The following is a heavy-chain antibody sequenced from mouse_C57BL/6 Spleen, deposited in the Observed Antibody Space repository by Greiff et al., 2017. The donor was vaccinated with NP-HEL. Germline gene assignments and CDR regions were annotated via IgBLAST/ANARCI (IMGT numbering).Heavy chain of an antibody. CDR1: GYTFTSYW. CDR2: IDPSDSYT. J-gene: IGHJ1*03. V-gene: IGHV1-59*01. D-gene: IGHD2-1*01. CDR3: ARRDGNYWYFGG. Sequence: QVQLQQPGAELVRPGTSVKLSCKASGYTFTSYWMPWVKQRPGQGLEWIGVIDPSDSYTNYNQKFKGKATLTVDTSSSTAYMQLSSLTSEDSAVYYCARRDGNYWYFGGWGTGATVTVAS.